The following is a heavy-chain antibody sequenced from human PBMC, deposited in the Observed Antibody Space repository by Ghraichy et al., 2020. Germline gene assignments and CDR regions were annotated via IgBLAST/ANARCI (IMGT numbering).Heavy chain of an antibody. J-gene: IGHJ4*02. CDR3: AKGKRWQQLQIDY. D-gene: IGHD5-24*01. CDR1: GIHFSSYA. CDR2: ISSNGRNT. Sequence: GGSLRLSCAVSGIHFSSYATHWVRQAPGKGLEWVAVISSNGRNTYYADSVKGRFTISRDNSKNTVYLQMHSLRAEDTAVYYCAKGKRWQQLQIDYWGQGILVTVSS. V-gene: IGHV3-30*04.